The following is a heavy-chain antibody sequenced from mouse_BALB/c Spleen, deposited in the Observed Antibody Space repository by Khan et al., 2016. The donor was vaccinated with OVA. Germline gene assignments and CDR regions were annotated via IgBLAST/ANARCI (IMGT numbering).Heavy chain of an antibody. Sequence: VQLKQSGPEVVEPGASVKLSCKASGYTFTSYVMHWVKQKPGQGLEWIGYIYPFNDATKYNEKFTGKVTLTSDKSSSTAYMELSSLTSEDSAVYYYSTVGNYCVSIDFWGQGTLLTVSA. CDR3: STVGNYCVSIDF. CDR1: GYTFTSYV. J-gene: IGHJ3*01. V-gene: IGHV1S136*01. CDR2: IYPFNDAT. D-gene: IGHD1-1*01.